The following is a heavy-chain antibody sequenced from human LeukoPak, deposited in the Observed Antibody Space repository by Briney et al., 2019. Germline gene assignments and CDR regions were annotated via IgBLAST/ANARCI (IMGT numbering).Heavy chain of an antibody. J-gene: IGHJ4*02. D-gene: IGHD5-24*01. V-gene: IGHV1-46*01. CDR3: ARDVEMAKYYFDY. Sequence: GASVKVSCKASGYTFSSYFMHWARQAPGQGLEWMGIINPRGGSTSYAQKFQGRVTMTRDTSTSTVYMELSSLRSEDTAVYYCARDVEMAKYYFDYWGQGTLVTVSS. CDR1: GYTFSSYF. CDR2: INPRGGST.